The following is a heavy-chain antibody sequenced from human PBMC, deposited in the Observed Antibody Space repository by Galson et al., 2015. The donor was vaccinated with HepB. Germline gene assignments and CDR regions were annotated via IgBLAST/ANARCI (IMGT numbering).Heavy chain of an antibody. D-gene: IGHD4-11*01. CDR2: FHSDGDS. V-gene: IGHV3-53*01. CDR1: GFTVSGSY. CDR3: ARDHFDYSNAIYYFDS. Sequence: YLRLSCAASGFTVSGSYMSWVRQAPGKGLEWVSVFHSDGDSDYADSVKGRFTISRDNSKNTLYLQMNSLRAEDTAVYFCARDHFDYSNAIYYFDSWGQGTLVTVSS. J-gene: IGHJ4*02.